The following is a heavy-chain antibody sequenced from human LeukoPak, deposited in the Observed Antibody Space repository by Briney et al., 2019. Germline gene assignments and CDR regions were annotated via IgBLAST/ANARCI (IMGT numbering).Heavy chain of an antibody. CDR1: GFTFSSYA. CDR3: ARNRWELTDAFDI. D-gene: IGHD1-26*01. V-gene: IGHV3-30-3*01. J-gene: IGHJ3*02. Sequence: GGSLRLSCAASGFTFSSYAMSWVRQAPGKGLEWVAVISYDGSNKYYADSVKGRFTISRDNSKNTLYLQMNSLRAEDTAVYYCARNRWELTDAFDIWGQGTMVTVSS. CDR2: ISYDGSNK.